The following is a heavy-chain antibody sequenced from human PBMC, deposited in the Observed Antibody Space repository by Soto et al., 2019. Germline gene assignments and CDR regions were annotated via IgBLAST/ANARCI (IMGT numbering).Heavy chain of an antibody. CDR3: TRDPPDFHSAFDS. J-gene: IGHJ4*02. D-gene: IGHD4-4*01. CDR1: GDSVSNKGAA. V-gene: IGHV6-1*01. CDR2: TYYRKSRWLF. Sequence: SPTLSLTCAISGDSVSNKGAAWNWIRHSPSRGLEWLGRTYYRKSRWLFDYAFSMRGRITINPDTAKNQFSLHLTSVTPEDTSVYFCTRDPPDFHSAFDSWGQGTLVTVSS.